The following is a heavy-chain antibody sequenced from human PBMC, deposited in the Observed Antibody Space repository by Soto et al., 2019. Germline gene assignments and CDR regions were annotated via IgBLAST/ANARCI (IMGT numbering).Heavy chain of an antibody. CDR3: ARARVVVAATPYYYGMDV. CDR1: GFTFSSNG. Sequence: GTVRLPCAASGFTFSSNGLNWAREGPGQGQEWVSSISSSSSYIYYADSVKGRFTISRDNAKNSLYLQMNSLRAEDTAVYYCARARVVVAATPYYYGMDVWGQGTTVTVSS. D-gene: IGHD2-15*01. V-gene: IGHV3-21*01. CDR2: ISSSSSYI. J-gene: IGHJ6*02.